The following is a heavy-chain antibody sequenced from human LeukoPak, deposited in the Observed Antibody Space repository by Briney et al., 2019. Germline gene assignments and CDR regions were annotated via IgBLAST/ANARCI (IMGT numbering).Heavy chain of an antibody. CDR2: ISAYNGNT. J-gene: IGHJ5*02. Sequence: ASVKVSCKASGYTFTSYGISWVRQAPGQGPEWMGWISAYNGNTNYAQKLQGRVTMTTDTSTSTAYMELRSLRSDDTAVYYCARTTIFGVVPYNWFDPWGQGTLVTVSS. CDR1: GYTFTSYG. CDR3: ARTTIFGVVPYNWFDP. V-gene: IGHV1-18*01. D-gene: IGHD3-3*01.